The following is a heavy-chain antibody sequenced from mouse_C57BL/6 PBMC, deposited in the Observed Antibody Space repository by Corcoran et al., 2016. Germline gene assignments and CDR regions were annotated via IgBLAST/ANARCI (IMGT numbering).Heavy chain of an antibody. Sequence: EVQLQQSVAELVRPGASVKLSCTASGFNIKNTYMHWVKQRPEQGLEWIGRIDPANGNTKYAPKFQGKATITADTSSNTAYLQLSILTSEDTAIYYCVPYYYGSSYGYFDVWGTGTSVTVSS. V-gene: IGHV14-3*01. CDR1: GFNIKNTY. CDR2: IDPANGNT. D-gene: IGHD1-1*01. CDR3: VPYYYGSSYGYFDV. J-gene: IGHJ1*03.